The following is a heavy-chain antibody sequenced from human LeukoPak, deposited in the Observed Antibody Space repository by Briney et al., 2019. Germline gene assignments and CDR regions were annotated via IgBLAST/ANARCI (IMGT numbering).Heavy chain of an antibody. V-gene: IGHV1-2*02. CDR1: GYTFTGYY. J-gene: IGHJ4*02. CDR2: INPNSGGT. CDR3: ARAPNSWYDLGPFDY. Sequence: GASVKVSCKASGYTFTGYYMHWVRQAPGQGLEWMGWINPNSGGTNYAQKLQGRVTMTTDTSTSTAYMELRSLRSDDTAVYYCARAPNSWYDLGPFDYWGQGTLVTVSS. D-gene: IGHD6-13*01.